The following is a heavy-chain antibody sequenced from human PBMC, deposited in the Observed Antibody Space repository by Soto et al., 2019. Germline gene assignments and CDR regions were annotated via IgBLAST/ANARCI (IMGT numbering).Heavy chain of an antibody. CDR1: GYSFTNYW. Sequence: HGESLKISCQGSGYSFTNYWVGWVRQIPGRGLEWMGIIHPGDSDTRYSPFFQGQVTISADKSISTAYLQWSSLKASDTAMYYCARHNRYSSTWFEGWFDPWGQGTLVTV. CDR3: ARHNRYSSTWFEGWFDP. D-gene: IGHD6-13*01. CDR2: IHPGDSDT. J-gene: IGHJ5*02. V-gene: IGHV5-51*01.